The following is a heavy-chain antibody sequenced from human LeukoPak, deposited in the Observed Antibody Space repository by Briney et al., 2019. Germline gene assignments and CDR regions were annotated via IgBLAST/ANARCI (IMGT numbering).Heavy chain of an antibody. J-gene: IGHJ4*02. V-gene: IGHV3-23*01. CDR2: ISGSGGGT. CDR3: AKDVGPPYYDFWSGYQIADY. Sequence: GGSLRLSCAASGFTFSSYAMSWVRQAPGKGLEWVSAISGSGGGTYYADSVKGRFTISRDNSKNTLYLQMNSLRAEDTAVYYRAKDVGPPYYDFWSGYQIADYWGQGTLVTVSS. CDR1: GFTFSSYA. D-gene: IGHD3-3*01.